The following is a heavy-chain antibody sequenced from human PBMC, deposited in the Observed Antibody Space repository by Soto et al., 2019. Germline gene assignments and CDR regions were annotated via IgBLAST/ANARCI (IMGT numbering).Heavy chain of an antibody. D-gene: IGHD6-13*01. CDR2: MNPNSGNT. J-gene: IGHJ6*02. Sequence: ASVKVSCKASGYTFTSYDINWVRQATGQGLEWMGWMNPNSGNTGYAQKFQGRVTMTRNTSISTAYMELSSLRSEDTAVYYCARRGYSSSWYYYYYYCMDVWRQGTTVTVSS. V-gene: IGHV1-8*01. CDR1: GYTFTSYD. CDR3: ARRGYSSSWYYYYYYCMDV.